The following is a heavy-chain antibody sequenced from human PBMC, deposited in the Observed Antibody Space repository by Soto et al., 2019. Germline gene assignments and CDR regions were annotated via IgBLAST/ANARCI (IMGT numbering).Heavy chain of an antibody. CDR3: ARGPGGPDGPGDY. CDR1: GYTFTNYA. CDR2: INAGNGNT. J-gene: IGHJ4*02. D-gene: IGHD2-15*01. Sequence: ASVRVSCKASGYTFTNYAMHWVRQAPGQRLEWMGWINAGNGNTKYSQKFQGRVTITRDTSASTAYMDLSSLRSEDTAVYYCARGPGGPDGPGDYWGQGTQVTVSS. V-gene: IGHV1-3*01.